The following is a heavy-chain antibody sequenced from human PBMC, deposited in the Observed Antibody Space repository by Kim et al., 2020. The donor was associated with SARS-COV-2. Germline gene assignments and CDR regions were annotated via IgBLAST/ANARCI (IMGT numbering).Heavy chain of an antibody. CDR1: GGSISSYY. V-gene: IGHV4-59*13. D-gene: IGHD3-22*01. J-gene: IGHJ3*02. CDR2: IYYSGST. Sequence: SETLSLTCTVSGGSISSYYWSWIRQPPGKGLEWIGYIYYSGSTNSNPSLKSRVTISVDTSKNQFSLKLSSVTTADTAVYYCARTVSSGYYFDAFDIWGQGTMVTVSS. CDR3: ARTVSSGYYFDAFDI.